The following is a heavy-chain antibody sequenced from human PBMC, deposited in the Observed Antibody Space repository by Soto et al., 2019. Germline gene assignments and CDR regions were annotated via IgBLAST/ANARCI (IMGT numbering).Heavy chain of an antibody. CDR3: ARDGVTIFGVYSYYYYYYMDV. V-gene: IGHV3-33*01. CDR2: IWYDGSNK. CDR1: GFTFSSYG. D-gene: IGHD3-3*01. J-gene: IGHJ6*03. Sequence: GGSLRLSCAASGFTFSSYGMHWVRQAPGKGLEWVAVIWYDGSNKYYADSVKGRFTISRDNSKNTLYLQMNSLRAEDTAVYYCARDGVTIFGVYSYYYYYYMDVWGKGTTVTVSS.